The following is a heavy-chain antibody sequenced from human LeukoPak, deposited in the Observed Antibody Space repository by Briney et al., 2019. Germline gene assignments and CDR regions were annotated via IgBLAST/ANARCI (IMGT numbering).Heavy chain of an antibody. V-gene: IGHV3-23*01. CDR2: ISGSGSRT. CDR1: RFTFSNFA. D-gene: IGHD3-10*01. CDR3: ASRGHVGSGTYSPYDY. Sequence: PGGSLRLSCAGSRFTFSNFAMSWVRQAPGKGLEWVSVISGSGSRTYYADSVKGRFTISRDNSRNTIYLQMTSLRAEDTAVYYCASRGHVGSGTYSPYDYWGQGTLVSVSS. J-gene: IGHJ4*02.